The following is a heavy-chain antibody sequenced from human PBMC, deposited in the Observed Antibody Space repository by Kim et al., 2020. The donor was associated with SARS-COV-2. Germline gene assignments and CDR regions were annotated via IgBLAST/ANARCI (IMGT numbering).Heavy chain of an antibody. Sequence: SETLSLTCTVYGGSFSGHYWSWIRQHPGKGLEWIGEINHSGSTNYNPSLNSRVTISIDTSENQFSLRLSSVTAADTAIYYCARVDDVWDQGALVTVSS. V-gene: IGHV4-34*01. J-gene: IGHJ4*02. CDR1: GGSFSGHY. CDR3: ARVDDV. D-gene: IGHD1-1*01. CDR2: INHSGST.